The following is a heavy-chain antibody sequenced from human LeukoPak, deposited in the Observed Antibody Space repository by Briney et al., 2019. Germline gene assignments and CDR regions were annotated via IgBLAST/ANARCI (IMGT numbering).Heavy chain of an antibody. Sequence: GGSLRLSCAASGFTFSSYGMHWVRQAPGKGLEWVAFIRYDGSNKYYADSVKGRFTISRDNSKNTLYLQMNSLRAEDTAVYYCAKDLNSGSSITAEAFDIWGQGTMVTVST. CDR1: GFTFSSYG. V-gene: IGHV3-30*02. CDR3: AKDLNSGSSITAEAFDI. J-gene: IGHJ3*02. CDR2: IRYDGSNK. D-gene: IGHD1-26*01.